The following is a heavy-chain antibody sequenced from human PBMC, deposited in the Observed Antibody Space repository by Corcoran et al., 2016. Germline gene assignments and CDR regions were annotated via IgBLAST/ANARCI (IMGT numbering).Heavy chain of an antibody. J-gene: IGHJ4*02. Sequence: EVQLVQSGAEVKKPGESLKISCKGSGYSFTRYWLGWVRQMPGKGLEWLGIIYPGDSDTRYSPSFQGQVTISADKSISTAYLQWSSLKASDTAMYYCARHEGYYDSSGYYSPYYLDYWGQGTLVTVSS. CDR3: ARHEGYYDSSGYYSPYYLDY. V-gene: IGHV5-51*01. D-gene: IGHD3-22*01. CDR2: IYPGDSDT. CDR1: GYSFTRYW.